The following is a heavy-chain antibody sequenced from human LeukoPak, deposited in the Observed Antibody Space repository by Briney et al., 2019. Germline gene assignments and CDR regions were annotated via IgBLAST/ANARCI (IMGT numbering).Heavy chain of an antibody. D-gene: IGHD4-17*01. Sequence: SVKVSCKASGGTFSSYAISWVRQAPGQGLEWIGGIIPIFGTANYAQKFQGRVTITTDESTSTAYMEQRSLTSEDTAVYYCARVLGYGDYVLDYWGQATLVTVSS. CDR2: IIPIFGTA. CDR1: GGTFSSYA. J-gene: IGHJ4*02. V-gene: IGHV1-69*05. CDR3: ARVLGYGDYVLDY.